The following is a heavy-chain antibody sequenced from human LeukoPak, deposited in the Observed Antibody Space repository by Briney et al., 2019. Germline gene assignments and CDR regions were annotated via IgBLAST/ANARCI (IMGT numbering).Heavy chain of an antibody. V-gene: IGHV4-59*01. D-gene: IGHD5-12*01. J-gene: IGHJ3*02. CDR1: GGSISSYY. Sequence: PSETLSLTCTVSGGSISSYYWSWIRQPPGKGLEWIGYIYYSGSTNYNPSLKSRVTISVDTSKNQFSLKLSSVTDADTAVYYCAREGIVATIGDAFDIWGQGTMVTVSS. CDR2: IYYSGST. CDR3: AREGIVATIGDAFDI.